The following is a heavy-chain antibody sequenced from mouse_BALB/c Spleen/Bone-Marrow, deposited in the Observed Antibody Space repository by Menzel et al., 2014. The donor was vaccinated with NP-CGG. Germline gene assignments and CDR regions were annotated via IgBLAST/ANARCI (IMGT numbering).Heavy chain of an antibody. CDR3: ARVLRWSLDY. D-gene: IGHD6-2*01. CDR2: INPSGNYT. V-gene: IGHV1-4*01. Sequence: VQLVESGAELARPGASVKMSCKASGYTFTSYTMHWVKQRPGQGLEWIGFINPSGNYTNYNQKFKDKATLTADKSSSTAYMQLSSLTSEDSAVYYCARVLRWSLDYWGQGTTLTVSS. CDR1: GYTFTSYT. J-gene: IGHJ2*01.